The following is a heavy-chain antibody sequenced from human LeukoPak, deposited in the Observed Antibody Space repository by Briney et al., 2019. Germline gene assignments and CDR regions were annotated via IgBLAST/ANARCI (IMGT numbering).Heavy chain of an antibody. CDR1: GFAFSSYS. CDR2: ISSSSSTI. D-gene: IGHD1-26*01. V-gene: IGHV3-48*02. J-gene: IGHJ4*02. Sequence: GGSLRLSCAASGFAFSSYSMNWVRQAPGQGLEWVSYISSSSSTIYYADYVKGRFTISRDNAKNSLYLQMNSLRDEDTAVYYCARDSGSYWGFDYWGQGTLVTVSS. CDR3: ARDSGSYWGFDY.